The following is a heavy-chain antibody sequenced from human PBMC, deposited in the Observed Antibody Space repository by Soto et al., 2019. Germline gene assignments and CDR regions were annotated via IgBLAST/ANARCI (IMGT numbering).Heavy chain of an antibody. CDR1: GASVGSGSFY. CDR2: VFFSGST. Sequence: PSETLSLTCTVSGASVGSGSFYWNWIRQPPGKGLEWIGYVFFSGSTNYNPSLKSRVTISIDTSKNQFSLKLISVTAADTAVYYCARVSTYYFDSSGSYTSDYWGQGTLVTVSS. CDR3: ARVSTYYFDSSGSYTSDY. V-gene: IGHV4-61*01. D-gene: IGHD3-22*01. J-gene: IGHJ4*02.